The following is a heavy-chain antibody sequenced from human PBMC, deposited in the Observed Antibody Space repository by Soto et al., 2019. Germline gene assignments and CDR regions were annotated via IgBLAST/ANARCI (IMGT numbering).Heavy chain of an antibody. Sequence: QVQLVQSGAEVKKPGSSVRVSCKASGTIFSSYTISCVRQAPGQGLEGMGRIIPILGETNSAQKCQGRVTVTADQSTNTAYTELNSLSLADTAVYYCARVSGGRRDDWGPGPTFTVAS. CDR1: GTIFSSYT. CDR2: IIPILGET. J-gene: IGHJ6*02. D-gene: IGHD3-16*01. V-gene: IGHV1-69*02. CDR3: ARVSGGRRDD.